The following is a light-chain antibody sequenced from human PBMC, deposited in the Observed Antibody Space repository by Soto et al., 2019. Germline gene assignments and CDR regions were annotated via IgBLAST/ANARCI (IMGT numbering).Light chain of an antibody. V-gene: IGLV2-14*02. CDR2: QVT. CDR3: SSYTDSSNYV. CDR1: SSDVGSYNL. Sequence: QSALTQPASVSGSPEQSITISCTGTSSDVGSYNLVSWYQQHPGKAPKVMIYQVTNRPSGVSNRFSGSRSGNTASLTISGLQAEDEADYYCSSYTDSSNYVFGTGTKLTVL. J-gene: IGLJ1*01.